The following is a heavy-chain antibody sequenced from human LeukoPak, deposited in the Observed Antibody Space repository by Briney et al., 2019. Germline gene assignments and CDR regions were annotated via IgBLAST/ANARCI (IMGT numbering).Heavy chain of an antibody. Sequence: SETLSLTCAVYGGSFSGYYWSWIRQPPGKGLEWIGEINHSGSTNYNPSLKSRVTISVDTSKNQFSLKLSSVTAADMAVYYCARLRRARITMIVVAPSNWFDPWGQGTLVTVSS. D-gene: IGHD3-22*01. J-gene: IGHJ5*02. V-gene: IGHV4-34*01. CDR1: GGSFSGYY. CDR3: ARLRRARITMIVVAPSNWFDP. CDR2: INHSGST.